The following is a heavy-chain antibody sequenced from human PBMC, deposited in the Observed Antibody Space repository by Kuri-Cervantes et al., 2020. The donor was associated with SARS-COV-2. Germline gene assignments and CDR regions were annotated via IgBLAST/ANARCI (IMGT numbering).Heavy chain of an antibody. CDR3: ARTDFWSGYYVDY. J-gene: IGHJ4*02. V-gene: IGHV3-30-3*01. D-gene: IGHD3-3*01. CDR1: GFTFSSYA. CDR2: ISYDGSNK. Sequence: GESLKISCAASGFTFSSYAMHWVRQAPGKGLEWVAVISYDGSNKYYAGSVKGRFTISRDNAKNSLYLQMNSLRAEDTAVYYCARTDFWSGYYVDYWGQGTLVTVSS.